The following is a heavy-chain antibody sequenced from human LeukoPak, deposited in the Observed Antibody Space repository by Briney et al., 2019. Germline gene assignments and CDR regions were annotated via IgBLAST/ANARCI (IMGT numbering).Heavy chain of an antibody. CDR1: GFTVSSYA. Sequence: GGSLRLSCAASGFTVSSYAMSWVRQAPGKGLEWVSGISGGGGSTYYADSVKGRFTISRDNSKNTLYLQVDSLRAEDTAVYYCAKWAVGDSSGYYYGYWGQGALVTVSS. D-gene: IGHD3-22*01. CDR3: AKWAVGDSSGYYYGY. CDR2: ISGGGGST. J-gene: IGHJ4*02. V-gene: IGHV3-23*01.